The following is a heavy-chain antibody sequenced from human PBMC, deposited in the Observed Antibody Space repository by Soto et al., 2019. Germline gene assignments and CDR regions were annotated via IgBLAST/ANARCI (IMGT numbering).Heavy chain of an antibody. Sequence: GASVKISCKGSGYSFSSYWIGWVRQKPGKGLEWMGIIYPGDSDTKYSPSFRGQVTISADKSISTAYLQWSSLRASDTAMYYCARAGVTGAFDFWGQGTMVTVSS. D-gene: IGHD4-4*01. CDR3: ARAGVTGAFDF. J-gene: IGHJ3*01. CDR2: IYPGDSDT. V-gene: IGHV5-51*01. CDR1: GYSFSSYW.